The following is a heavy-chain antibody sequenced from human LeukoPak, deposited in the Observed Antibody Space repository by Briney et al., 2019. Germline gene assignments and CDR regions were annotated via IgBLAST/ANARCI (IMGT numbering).Heavy chain of an antibody. CDR3: ATGVVGPAALDY. J-gene: IGHJ4*02. V-gene: IGHV1-69-2*01. D-gene: IGHD2-2*01. Sequence: ASVKVSCKVSGYTFTDYYMHWVQQAPGKGLEWMGLVDPEDGETIYAEKFQGRVTITADTSTDTAYMELRILRYEDTAVYYCATGVVGPAALDYWGQGTLVTVSS. CDR1: GYTFTDYY. CDR2: VDPEDGET.